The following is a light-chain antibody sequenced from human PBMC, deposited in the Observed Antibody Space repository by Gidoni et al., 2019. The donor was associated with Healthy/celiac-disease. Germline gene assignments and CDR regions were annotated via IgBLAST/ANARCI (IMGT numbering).Light chain of an antibody. CDR3: QQYGSSPKLT. Sequence: EIVLTQSPGTLSLSPGERATLSCRASQSVSSSYLAWYQQKPGQAPRLLIYGASSRATGIPDGCSGSGSGTDFTLTISRLEPEDFAVYYCQQYGSSPKLTFGGGTKVEIK. CDR2: GAS. CDR1: QSVSSSY. V-gene: IGKV3-20*01. J-gene: IGKJ4*01.